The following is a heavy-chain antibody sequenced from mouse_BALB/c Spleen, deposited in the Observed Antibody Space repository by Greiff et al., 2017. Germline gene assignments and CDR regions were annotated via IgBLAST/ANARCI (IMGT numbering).Heavy chain of an antibody. J-gene: IGHJ4*01. CDR2: IYPSDSYT. D-gene: IGHD3-3*01. CDR1: GYTFTSYW. CDR3: TRGTDY. Sequence: VQLQQPGAELVRPGASVKLSCKASGYTFTSYWINWVKQRPGQGLEWIGNIYPSDSYTNYNQKFKDKATLTVDKSSSTAYMQLSSPTSEDSAVYYCTRGTDYWGQGTSVTVSS. V-gene: IGHV1-69*02.